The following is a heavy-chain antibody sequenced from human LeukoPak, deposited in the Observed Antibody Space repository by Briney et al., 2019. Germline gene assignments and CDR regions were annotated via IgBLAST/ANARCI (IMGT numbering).Heavy chain of an antibody. J-gene: IGHJ4*02. D-gene: IGHD1-26*01. Sequence: PSETLSLTCTVSGYSISSGYYWGWIRQPPGKGLEWIGSIYHSGSTYYNPSLKSRVTISVDTSKNQFSLKLSSVTAADTAVYYCARVRVGATTVGYYYYFDYWGQGTLVTVSS. CDR1: GYSISSGYY. CDR3: ARVRVGATTVGYYYYFDY. V-gene: IGHV4-38-2*02. CDR2: IYHSGST.